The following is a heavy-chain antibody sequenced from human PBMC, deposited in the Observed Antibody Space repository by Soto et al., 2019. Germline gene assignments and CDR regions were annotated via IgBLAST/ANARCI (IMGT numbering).Heavy chain of an antibody. CDR1: GFTFIGYA. CDR2: ISGGAGDT. CDR3: AKAPLFNFWSAQGGNWFDP. Sequence: DVQLLESGGGLVQPGGSLRLSCAASGFTFIGYAMYWVRQAPGKGLEWVSGISGGAGDTYYADAVKGRFTISRENSKNSLYLQMNSLIAYDTAVYYCAKAPLFNFWSAQGGNWFDPWGQGTLVTVSS. D-gene: IGHD3-3*01. J-gene: IGHJ5*02. V-gene: IGHV3-23*01.